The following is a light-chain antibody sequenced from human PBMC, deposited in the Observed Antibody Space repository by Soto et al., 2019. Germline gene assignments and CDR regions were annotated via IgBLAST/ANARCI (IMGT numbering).Light chain of an antibody. CDR3: QQLTSYLFT. J-gene: IGKJ3*01. V-gene: IGKV1-9*01. Sequence: DIQLTQSPSFLSASVGDRVTITCRASQGISSYLAWYQQKPGKAPKLLIYAASTLQSGVPSRFSGSGSGTEFPLTISSLQPEDFATYYCQQLTSYLFTFGPGTTVDIK. CDR1: QGISSY. CDR2: AAS.